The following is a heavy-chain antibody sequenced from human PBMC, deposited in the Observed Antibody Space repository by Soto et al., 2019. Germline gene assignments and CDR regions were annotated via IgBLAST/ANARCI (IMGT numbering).Heavy chain of an antibody. CDR2: IIPILGIA. V-gene: IGHV1-69*02. Sequence: QVQLVQSGAEVKKPGSSVKVSCKASGGTFSSYTISWVRQAPGQGLEWMGRIIPILGIANYAQKFQGRVTITADKSTSTAYMELRSLRSEDTAVYYCARAGVVPAAALAYWGQGTLVTVSS. CDR1: GGTFSSYT. CDR3: ARAGVVPAAALAY. J-gene: IGHJ4*02. D-gene: IGHD2-2*01.